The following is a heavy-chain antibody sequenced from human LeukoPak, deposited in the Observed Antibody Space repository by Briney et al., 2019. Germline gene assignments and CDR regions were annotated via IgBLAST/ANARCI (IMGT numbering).Heavy chain of an antibody. D-gene: IGHD5-12*01. CDR2: ISSGASTI. V-gene: IGHV3-11*01. CDR1: GFTFSDYY. CDR3: ARERGGYDPADAFDI. J-gene: IGHJ3*02. Sequence: GGSLRLSCAASGFTFSDYYMSWIRQAPGKGLEWVSYISSGASTIYYADSVKGRFTISRDNAKNSLYLQMNSLRAEDTAVYYCARERGGYDPADAFDIWGQGTMVTVSS.